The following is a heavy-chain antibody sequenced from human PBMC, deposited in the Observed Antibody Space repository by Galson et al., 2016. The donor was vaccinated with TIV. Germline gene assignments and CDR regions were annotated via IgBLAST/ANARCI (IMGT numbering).Heavy chain of an antibody. D-gene: IGHD2-21*01. Sequence: CAASAFTVSDNYMTWVRQAPGKGLEWVAIMSSGGSLNYADFVRGRFTVSRDTSKNTLYLQMNSLRTDDTAIYYCTRERRFCGNNCYLSYYYGMDVWGQGTTVTVSS. CDR3: TRERRFCGNNCYLSYYYGMDV. V-gene: IGHV3-66*02. CDR1: AFTVSDNY. J-gene: IGHJ6*02. CDR2: MSSGGSL.